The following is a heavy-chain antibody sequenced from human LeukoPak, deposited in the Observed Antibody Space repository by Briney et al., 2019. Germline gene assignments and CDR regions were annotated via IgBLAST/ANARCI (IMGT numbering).Heavy chain of an antibody. Sequence: SETLSLTCTVSGGSISSGGYCWSWIRQHPGKGLEWIGYIYYSGSTYYNPSLKSRVTISVDTSKNQFSLKLSSVTAADTAVYYCASFRKRKGYSRWFDPWGQGTLVTVSS. CDR2: IYYSGST. V-gene: IGHV4-31*03. D-gene: IGHD2-21*01. CDR1: GGSISSGGYC. CDR3: ASFRKRKGYSRWFDP. J-gene: IGHJ5*02.